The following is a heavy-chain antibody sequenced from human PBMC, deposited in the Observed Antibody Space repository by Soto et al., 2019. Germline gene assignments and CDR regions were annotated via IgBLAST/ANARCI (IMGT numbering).Heavy chain of an antibody. CDR2: VIPIFGTA. Sequence: QVQLVQSGAEVKKPGSSVKVSCKALGGTFSSYAISWVRQAPGQGLEWMGGVIPIFGTAKYAQKFQGRVTITADESTSTGYMELRSLRSEDTAVYYCARSQGGSSSLDIYYYYYYGMDVWGQGTTVTVSS. J-gene: IGHJ6*02. D-gene: IGHD2-15*01. CDR3: ARSQGGSSSLDIYYYYYYGMDV. CDR1: GGTFSSYA. V-gene: IGHV1-69*01.